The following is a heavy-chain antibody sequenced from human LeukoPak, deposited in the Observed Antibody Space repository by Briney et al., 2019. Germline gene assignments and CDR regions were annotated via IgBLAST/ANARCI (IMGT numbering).Heavy chain of an antibody. CDR2: IYCSGST. CDR3: AAFLGDGSIDY. J-gene: IGHJ4*02. V-gene: IGHV4-31*03. D-gene: IGHD3-3*01. Sequence: SETLSLTCTVSGGSISSDTYYWSWIRQHPGKGLEWIGCIYCSGSTYYKPSLKSRLTISVDTSKNRFSLKLSSVTAADTAIYYCAAFLGDGSIDYWGQGTLVTVSS. CDR1: GGSISSDTYY.